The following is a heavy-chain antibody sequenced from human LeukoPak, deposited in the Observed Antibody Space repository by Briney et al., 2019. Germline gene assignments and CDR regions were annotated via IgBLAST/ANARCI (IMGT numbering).Heavy chain of an antibody. V-gene: IGHV7-4-1*02. D-gene: IGHD3-9*01. CDR2: INTNTGNP. CDR1: GYTFTVSA. CDR3: ARDPDILTGSDY. Sequence: GAGLKDSSMEPGYTFTVSAINGVRQTPGQGGGWMGWINTNTGNPPYAQGFTGRFVFSLDTSVSTAYLQISSLKAEDTAVYYCARDPDILTGSDYWGQGTLVTVSS. J-gene: IGHJ4*02.